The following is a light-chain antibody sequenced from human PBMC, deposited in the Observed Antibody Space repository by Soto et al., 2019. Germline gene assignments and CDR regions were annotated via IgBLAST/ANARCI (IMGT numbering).Light chain of an antibody. Sequence: QSALTQPASVSGSPGQSITISCTGTSSDVGGYNYVSWYQQHPGKAPKLMIYDVSNRTSGISNRFSGSKSGNTASLIISGLQTEDEADYYCSSYTSTRSYVFGAGTKLTVL. CDR1: SSDVGGYNY. CDR3: SSYTSTRSYV. V-gene: IGLV2-14*03. J-gene: IGLJ1*01. CDR2: DVS.